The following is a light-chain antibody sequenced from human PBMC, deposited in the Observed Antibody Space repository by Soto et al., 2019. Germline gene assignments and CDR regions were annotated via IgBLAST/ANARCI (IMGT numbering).Light chain of an antibody. CDR2: MAS. V-gene: IGKV1-5*03. Sequence: DIQMTQSPSTLSASVGDRVIIICRASQSISSWLAWYQQKPGKAPKLLIYMASSLESGVPSRFSGSGSGTEFTLTISSLQPDDFATYYCQQYHSYLWTFGQGTKVEIK. J-gene: IGKJ1*01. CDR3: QQYHSYLWT. CDR1: QSISSW.